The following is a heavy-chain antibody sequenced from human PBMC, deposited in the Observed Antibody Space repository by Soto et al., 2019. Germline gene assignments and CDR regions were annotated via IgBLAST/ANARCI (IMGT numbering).Heavy chain of an antibody. D-gene: IGHD3-3*01. Sequence: QVHLQESGPGLVKPSGTLSLSCAVSGGSISSDHWWSWVRQFPGKGLEWIGEIYHSGRASYNSALQSRVTISTDSSKSQSPLKMTSVTAADTAVYYWFRNGYACLEYWGQGTLVTVSS. J-gene: IGHJ4*02. CDR3: FRNGYACLEY. CDR1: GGSISSDHW. CDR2: IYHSGRA. V-gene: IGHV4-4*02.